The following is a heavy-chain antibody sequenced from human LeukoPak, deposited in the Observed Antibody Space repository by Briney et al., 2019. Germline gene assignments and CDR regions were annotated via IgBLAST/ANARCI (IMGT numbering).Heavy chain of an antibody. CDR3: AKDMRGRWGYYYYGMDV. CDR2: ISWNSGSI. J-gene: IGHJ6*02. V-gene: IGHV3-9*01. Sequence: GRSLRLSCAASGFTFDDYAMHWVRQAPGKGLEWVSGISWNSGSIGYADSVKGRFTISRDNAKNSLYLQMNSLRAEDTALYYCAKDMRGRWGYYYYGMDVWGQGTTVTVSS. D-gene: IGHD4-23*01. CDR1: GFTFDDYA.